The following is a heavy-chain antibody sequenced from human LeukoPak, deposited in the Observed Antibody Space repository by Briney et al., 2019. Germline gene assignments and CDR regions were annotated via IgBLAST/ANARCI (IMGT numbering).Heavy chain of an antibody. CDR2: ISGSGGST. CDR3: AKGSYCSSTSCYPRPYYFDY. D-gene: IGHD2-2*01. CDR1: GFTFSSYA. V-gene: IGHV3-23*01. Sequence: PGGSLRLSCVASGFTFSSYAMSWVRQAPGKGLEWVSAISGSGGSTYYADSVKGRFTISRDNSKNTLYLQMNSLRAEDTAVYYCAKGSYCSSTSCYPRPYYFDYWGQGTLVTVSS. J-gene: IGHJ4*02.